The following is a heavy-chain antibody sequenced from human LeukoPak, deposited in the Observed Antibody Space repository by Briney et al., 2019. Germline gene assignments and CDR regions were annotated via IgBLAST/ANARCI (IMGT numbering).Heavy chain of an antibody. CDR3: VKEQDNGVYRVADY. J-gene: IGHJ4*02. CDR2: LTYDGRTG. D-gene: IGHD2-8*01. CDR1: GFTLSRCG. V-gene: IGHV3-30*18. Sequence: GGSLRLSCVASGFTLSRCGMHWVRQAPGKGLEWMGVLTYDGRTGYYGDSVKGRFTISRDTSKNMVFLEMSSLRSDGSAFYYCVKEQDNGVYRVADYWGQGTLVTVSS.